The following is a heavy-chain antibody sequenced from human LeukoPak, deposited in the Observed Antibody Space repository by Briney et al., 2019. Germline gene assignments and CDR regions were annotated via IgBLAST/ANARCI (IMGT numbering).Heavy chain of an antibody. D-gene: IGHD2-21*02. J-gene: IGHJ3*02. CDR3: ARDCGGDCYTAFDI. Sequence: GGSLRLSCAASGFTFSSYAMNWVRQAPGKGLEWVAVISYDGSNKYYADSVKGRFTISRDNSKNTLYLQMNSLRAEDTAVYYCARDCGGDCYTAFDIWGQGTMVTVSS. V-gene: IGHV3-30*04. CDR2: ISYDGSNK. CDR1: GFTFSSYA.